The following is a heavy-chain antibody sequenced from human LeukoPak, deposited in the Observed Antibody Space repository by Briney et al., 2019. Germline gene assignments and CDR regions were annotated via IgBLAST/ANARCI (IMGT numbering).Heavy chain of an antibody. J-gene: IGHJ4*02. CDR1: GGSFSGYY. D-gene: IGHD5-24*01. V-gene: IGHV4-34*01. CDR2: INHSGST. CDR3: ARSRDRWLQYHFDY. Sequence: SETLSLACAVYGGSFSGYYWSWIRQPPGKGLEWIGEINHSGSTNYNPSLKSRVTISVDTSKNQFSLKLSSVTAADTAVYYCARSRDRWLQYHFDYWGQGTLVTVSS.